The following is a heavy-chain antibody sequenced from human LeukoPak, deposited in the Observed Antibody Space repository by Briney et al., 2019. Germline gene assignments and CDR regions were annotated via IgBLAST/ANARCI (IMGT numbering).Heavy chain of an antibody. V-gene: IGHV4-4*07. J-gene: IGHJ6*03. CDR3: ARDGRASSQPYYYYYYMDV. D-gene: IGHD2-2*01. CDR1: GGSISSYY. CDR2: IYTSGST. Sequence: SETLSLTCTVSGGSISSYYWSWIRQPAGKGLEWIGRIYTSGSTNYNPSLKSRVTMSVDTSKNQFSLKLSSVTAADTAVYYCARDGRASSQPYYYYYYMDVWGKGTTVTISS.